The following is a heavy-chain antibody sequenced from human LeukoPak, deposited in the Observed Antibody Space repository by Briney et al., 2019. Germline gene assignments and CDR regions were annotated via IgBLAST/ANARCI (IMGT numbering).Heavy chain of an antibody. Sequence: GGSLRLSCAASGFTFSNYAMTWVRQAPGKGLEWVSSISASGDRTYYTESVKGRSTVSRDNSKNTLYLQMNSLRAEDTAVYYCAKFLNLGLWFGESDAFDIWGQGTMVTVSS. D-gene: IGHD3-10*01. J-gene: IGHJ3*02. CDR1: GFTFSNYA. CDR3: AKFLNLGLWFGESDAFDI. CDR2: ISASGDRT. V-gene: IGHV3-23*01.